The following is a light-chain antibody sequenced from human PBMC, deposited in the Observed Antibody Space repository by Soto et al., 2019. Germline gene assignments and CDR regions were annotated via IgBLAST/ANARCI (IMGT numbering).Light chain of an antibody. Sequence: RRAQSAAAMSASVGDRVTITCRASQGIGDYLAWFQQKPGKVPKRLIYAASSLQPGVPPRFSGSRSGTVFTLTISSLQPEDFATYYCLRHDSYPPTFGQGTKVDI. CDR2: AAS. V-gene: IGKV1-17*03. CDR1: QGIGDY. CDR3: LRHDSYPPT. J-gene: IGKJ1*01.